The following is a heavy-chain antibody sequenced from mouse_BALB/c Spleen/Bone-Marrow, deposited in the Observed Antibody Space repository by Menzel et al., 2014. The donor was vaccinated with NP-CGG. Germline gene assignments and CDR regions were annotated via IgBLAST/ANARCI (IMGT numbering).Heavy chain of an antibody. V-gene: IGHV1S81*02. J-gene: IGHJ1*01. CDR3: AXXXXXXXXXFYWYFDV. CDR1: GYTFTSYW. Sequence: SGAELVKPGASVKLSCKASGYTFTSYWMHWVKQRPGQGLEWIGEINPSNGRTNYNEKFKSKATLTVDKSSGTAYMQLSXLTSEDSAVYYCAXXXXXXXXXFYWYFDVWXAGTTVTVSS. CDR2: INPSNGRT.